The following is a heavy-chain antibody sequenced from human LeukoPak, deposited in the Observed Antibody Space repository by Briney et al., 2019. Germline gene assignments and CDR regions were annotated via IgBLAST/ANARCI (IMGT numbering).Heavy chain of an antibody. J-gene: IGHJ4*02. CDR3: ARDEEGIAAAGPDY. CDR2: IIPILGIA. V-gene: IGHV1-69*04. D-gene: IGHD6-13*01. Sequence: ASVKVSCKASGGTFSSYAISWVRQAPGQGLEWMGRIIPILGIANYAQKFQGRVTITADKSTSTAYMELSSLRSEDTAVYYCARDEEGIAAAGPDYWGQGTLVTVSS. CDR1: GGTFSSYA.